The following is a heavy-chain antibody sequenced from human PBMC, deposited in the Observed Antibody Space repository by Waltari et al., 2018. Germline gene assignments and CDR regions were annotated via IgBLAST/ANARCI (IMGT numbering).Heavy chain of an antibody. J-gene: IGHJ5*02. CDR1: GFTFSSYW. CDR2: IKQDGSEK. Sequence: EVQLVESGGGLVQPGGSLRLSCAASGFTFSSYWMSWVRQAPGKGLEWVANIKQDGSEKYYVDSVKGRFTISRDNAKNSLYLQMNSLRAEDTAVYYCARVVRTEWHSSWFDPWGQGTLVTVSS. CDR3: ARVVRTEWHSSWFDP. D-gene: IGHD3-3*01. V-gene: IGHV3-7*01.